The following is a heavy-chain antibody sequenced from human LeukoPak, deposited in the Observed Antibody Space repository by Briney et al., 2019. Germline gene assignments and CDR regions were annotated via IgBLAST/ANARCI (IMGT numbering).Heavy chain of an antibody. CDR1: GGTFSSYA. J-gene: IGHJ5*02. D-gene: IGHD6-13*01. CDR2: IIPIFGTA. Sequence: ASVKVSCKASGGTFSSYAISWVRQAPGQGLEWMGGIIPIFGTANYAQKFQGRVTITTDESTSTAYMELSSLRSEDTAVYYCARGGHSSSWYPNWFDPWGQGTLVTVSS. CDR3: ARGGHSSSWYPNWFDP. V-gene: IGHV1-69*05.